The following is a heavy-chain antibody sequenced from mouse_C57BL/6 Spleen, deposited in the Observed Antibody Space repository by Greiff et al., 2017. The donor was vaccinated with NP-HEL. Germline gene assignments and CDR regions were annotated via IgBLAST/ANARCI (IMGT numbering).Heavy chain of an antibody. CDR3: AREGAAQALGGY. Sequence: QVQLLQPGAELVKPGASVKMSCKASGYTFTSYWITWVKQRPGQGLEWIGDIYPGSGSTNYNEKFKGKATLTGDTSSSTAYMQLSSVTSEDSAVYYCAREGAAQALGGYWGQGTTLTVSS. J-gene: IGHJ2*01. V-gene: IGHV1-55*01. CDR1: GYTFTSYW. D-gene: IGHD3-2*02. CDR2: IYPGSGST.